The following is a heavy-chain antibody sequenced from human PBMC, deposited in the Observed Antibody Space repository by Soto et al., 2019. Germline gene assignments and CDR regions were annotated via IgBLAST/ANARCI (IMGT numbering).Heavy chain of an antibody. J-gene: IGHJ4*02. CDR2: ISYDGSNK. D-gene: IGHD6-19*01. CDR1: GFIFSSCA. CDR3: ARTTAVAGTPEFDY. V-gene: IGHV3-30*09. Sequence: GRALGVSTAASGFIFSSCAFHLCRQAPGKGLEWLALISYDGSNKYNADSVKGRFAISRDNSKNTLYLQVNSLRPEDTAVYYCARTTAVAGTPEFDYWGQGP.